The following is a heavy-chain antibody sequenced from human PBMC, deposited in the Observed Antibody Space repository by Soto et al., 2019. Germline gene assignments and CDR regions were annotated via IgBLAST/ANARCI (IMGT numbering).Heavy chain of an antibody. CDR3: AKWAPGPISSTEYCGGDCYSLHYYYYYGMDV. CDR1: GFTFSSYA. CDR2: ISGSGGST. V-gene: IGHV3-23*01. D-gene: IGHD2-21*02. J-gene: IGHJ6*02. Sequence: PGGSLRLSCAASGFTFSSYAMSWVRQAPGKGLEWVSAISGSGGSTYYADSVKGRFTISRDNSKNTLYLQMNSLRAEDTAVYYCAKWAPGPISSTEYCGGDCYSLHYYYYYGMDVWGQGTTVTVSS.